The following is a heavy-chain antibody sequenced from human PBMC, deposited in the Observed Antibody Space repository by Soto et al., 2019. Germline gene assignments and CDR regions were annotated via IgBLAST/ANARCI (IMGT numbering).Heavy chain of an antibody. CDR2: IYSGGST. V-gene: IGHV3-53*01. Sequence: PGGSLRLSCAASGFTVSSNYMSWVRQAPGKGLEWVSVIYSGGSTYYADSVKGRFTISRDNSKNTLYLQMNSLRAEDTAVYYCARRIGYSSGWGYFDYWGQGTLVTSPQ. D-gene: IGHD6-19*01. J-gene: IGHJ4*02. CDR3: ARRIGYSSGWGYFDY. CDR1: GFTVSSNY.